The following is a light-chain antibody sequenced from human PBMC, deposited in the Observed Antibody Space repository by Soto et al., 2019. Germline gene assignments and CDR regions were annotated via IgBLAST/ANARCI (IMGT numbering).Light chain of an antibody. CDR1: SSDIGYYNY. CDR3: SSYTTTSTVV. CDR2: EVS. V-gene: IGLV2-14*01. Sequence: QPVLTQPASVSGSPGQSITISCTGTSSDIGYYNYVSWYQQHPGKAPKLMIYEVSNRPSGVSNRFSGSKSANTASLTISGLQSEDEADYYCSSYTTTSTVVFGTGTKVTVL. J-gene: IGLJ1*01.